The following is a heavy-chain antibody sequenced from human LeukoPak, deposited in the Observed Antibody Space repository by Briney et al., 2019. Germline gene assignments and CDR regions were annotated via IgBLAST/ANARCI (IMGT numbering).Heavy chain of an antibody. V-gene: IGHV4-59*08. CDR1: VGSISGYY. D-gene: IGHD3-3*01. CDR3: ARHARGVFGVVTTYYFDY. CDR2: IYYSGST. J-gene: IGHJ4*02. Sequence: SETLSLTCTVSVGSISGYYWSWIRQPPGKGLEWIGYIYYSGSTNYNPSLKSRVTISVDTSKNQFSLKLSSVTAADTAVYYCARHARGVFGVVTTYYFDYWGQGTLVTVSS.